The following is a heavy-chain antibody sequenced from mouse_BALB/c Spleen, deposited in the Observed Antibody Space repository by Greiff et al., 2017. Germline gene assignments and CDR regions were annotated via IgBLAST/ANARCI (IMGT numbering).Heavy chain of an antibody. Sequence: VQLQQSGPELVKPGASVKMSCKASGYTFTSYVMHWVKQKPGQGLEWIGYINPYNDGTKYNEKFKGKATLTSDKSSSTAYMELSSLTSEDSAVYYCAPYYGYAPFAYWGQGTLVTVSA. CDR3: APYYGYAPFAY. J-gene: IGHJ3*01. V-gene: IGHV1-14*01. D-gene: IGHD1-2*01. CDR1: GYTFTSYV. CDR2: INPYNDGT.